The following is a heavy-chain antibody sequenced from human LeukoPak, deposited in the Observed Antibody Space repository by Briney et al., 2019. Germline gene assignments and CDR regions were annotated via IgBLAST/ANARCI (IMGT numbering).Heavy chain of an antibody. CDR1: GGSFSGYY. J-gene: IGHJ6*03. D-gene: IGHD4-17*01. CDR3: ASKFYGDYDYYYYYMDV. Sequence: SETLSLTCAVYGGSFSGYYWSWIRQPPGKGLEWIGEINQSGRTNYNPSLKSRVTMSLDTSKNQFSLKLSSVTAADTAVYYCASKFYGDYDYYYYYMDVWGKGTTVTVSS. V-gene: IGHV4-34*01. CDR2: INQSGRT.